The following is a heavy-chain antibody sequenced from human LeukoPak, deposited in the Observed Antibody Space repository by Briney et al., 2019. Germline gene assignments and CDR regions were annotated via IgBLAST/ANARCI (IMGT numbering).Heavy chain of an antibody. J-gene: IGHJ1*01. CDR3: ARGTIGSYSSVHD. CDR2: INPRSGGT. D-gene: IGHD1-26*01. Sequence: ASVKVSCKASGYTFTGHYMHWVRQAPGQGLEWVGWINPRSGGTDYAQRLQGRVSMTTDTSIATAYMELSRLTSDDTAIYYCARGTIGSYSSVHDWGQGTLLIVSS. CDR1: GYTFTGHY. V-gene: IGHV1-2*02.